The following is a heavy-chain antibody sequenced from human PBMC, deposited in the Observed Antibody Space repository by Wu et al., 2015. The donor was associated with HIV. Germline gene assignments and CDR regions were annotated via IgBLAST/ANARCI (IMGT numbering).Heavy chain of an antibody. CDR2: INPNSGGT. CDR3: AGEENWLMITFGGVIADY. D-gene: IGHD3-16*02. Sequence: QVQLVQSGAEVKKPGASVKVSCKASGYTFTGYYMHWVRQAPGQGLEWMGWINPNSGGTNYAQKFQGRVTMTRDTSISTAYMELSRLRSDDTAVYYCAGEENWLMITFGGVIADYWGQGTLVTVSS. CDR1: GYTFTGYY. J-gene: IGHJ4*02. V-gene: IGHV1-2*02.